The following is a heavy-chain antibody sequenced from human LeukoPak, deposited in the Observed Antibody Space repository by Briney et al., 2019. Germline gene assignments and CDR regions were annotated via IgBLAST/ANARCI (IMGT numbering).Heavy chain of an antibody. V-gene: IGHV3-64*01. CDR3: AKLNGVTFDY. CDR1: GFTFSSYA. D-gene: IGHD5-18*01. Sequence: GGSLRLSCAASGFTFSSYAMHWVRQAPGKGLEYVSAISSNGGSTYYANSVKGRFTISRDNSKNTLYLQMNSLRAEDTAVYYCAKLNGVTFDYWGQGTLVTVSS. CDR2: ISSNGGST. J-gene: IGHJ4*02.